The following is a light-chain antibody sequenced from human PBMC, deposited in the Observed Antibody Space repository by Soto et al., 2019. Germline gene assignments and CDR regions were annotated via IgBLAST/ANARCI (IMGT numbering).Light chain of an antibody. J-gene: IGLJ2*01. CDR2: DTN. CDR3: CLSHGGVVV. V-gene: IGLV7-46*01. CDR1: TGAVTSGHW. Sequence: QAVVTQESSLTVSPGGTVTVTCGSSTGAVTSGHWPYWFQQRPGQAPRTLIYDTNIKHSWTPGRFSGSLLGGKAALTLSGAQPDEEADYYCCLSHGGVVVFGGGTKLTVL.